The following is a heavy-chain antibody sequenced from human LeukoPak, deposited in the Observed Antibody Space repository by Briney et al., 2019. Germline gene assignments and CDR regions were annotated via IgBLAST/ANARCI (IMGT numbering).Heavy chain of an antibody. CDR2: IYYSGST. Sequence: SETLSLTCTVSGGSISSSSYYWGWIRQPPGKGLEWIGSIYYSGSTYYNQSLKSRVTISVDTSKNQFSLKLSSVTAADTAVYYCARPVLRYFDWLPNGMDVWGQGTTVTVSS. CDR3: ARPVLRYFDWLPNGMDV. D-gene: IGHD3-9*01. J-gene: IGHJ6*02. CDR1: GGSISSSSYY. V-gene: IGHV4-39*01.